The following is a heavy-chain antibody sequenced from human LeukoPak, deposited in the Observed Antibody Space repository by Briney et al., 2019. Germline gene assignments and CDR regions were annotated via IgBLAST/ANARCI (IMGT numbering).Heavy chain of an antibody. V-gene: IGHV4-30-4*01. J-gene: IGHJ3*02. CDR2: IYYSGST. CDR3: ARENLMVRGNASDI. D-gene: IGHD3-10*01. Sequence: SETLSLTCTVSGGSISSGDYYWSCIRQPPGKGLEWAGYIYYSGSTYYNPSLKSRVTISVDTSKNQFSLKLSSVTAADTAVYYCARENLMVRGNASDIWGQGTMVTVSS. CDR1: GGSISSGDYY.